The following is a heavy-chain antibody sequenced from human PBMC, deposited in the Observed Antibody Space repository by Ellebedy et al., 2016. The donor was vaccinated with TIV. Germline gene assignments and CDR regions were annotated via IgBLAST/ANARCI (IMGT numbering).Heavy chain of an antibody. CDR2: FFWNGNE. V-gene: IGHV2-5*01. D-gene: IGHD1-1*01. CDR1: GFSLTTSGVG. Sequence: SGPTLVKPTQTLTLTCAFSGFSLTTSGVGVGWLRQPPGQALEWLALFFWNGNEHYSPSLRSRLTITKDTSRNQVVLTMTNMDPVDTATYYCIYNIDGDHSADYWGQGTLVTVSS. CDR3: IYNIDGDHSADY. J-gene: IGHJ4*02.